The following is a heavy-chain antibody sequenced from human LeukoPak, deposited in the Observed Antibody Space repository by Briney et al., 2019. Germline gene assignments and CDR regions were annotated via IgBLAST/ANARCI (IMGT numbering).Heavy chain of an antibody. J-gene: IGHJ3*02. Sequence: SETLSLTCTVSGGSISSYYWSWIRQPPGKGLEWIGYIYYSGSTNYNPSLKSRVTISVDTSKNQFSLKLSSVTAADTAVYYCARGFGYPDAFDIWGQGTMVTVSS. V-gene: IGHV4-59*01. CDR2: IYYSGST. CDR3: ARGFGYPDAFDI. CDR1: GGSISSYY. D-gene: IGHD3-16*01.